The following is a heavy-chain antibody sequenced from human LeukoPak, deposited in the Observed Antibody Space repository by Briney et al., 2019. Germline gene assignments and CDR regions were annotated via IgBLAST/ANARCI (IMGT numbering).Heavy chain of an antibody. V-gene: IGHV3-21*01. D-gene: IGHD4-11*01. Sequence: GGSLRLSCAASGFTFSSYSMNWVRQAPGKGLEWVSSINNVGSHIYYAGSVRGRFTISRDNAKNLLYLQMDSLRAEDTAVYYCARDPTQYLRYGYFDYWGQGTLVTVSS. CDR3: ARDPTQYLRYGYFDY. CDR1: GFTFSSYS. CDR2: INNVGSHI. J-gene: IGHJ4*02.